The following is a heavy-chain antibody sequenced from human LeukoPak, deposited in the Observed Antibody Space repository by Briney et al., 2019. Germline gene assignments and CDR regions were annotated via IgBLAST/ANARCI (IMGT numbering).Heavy chain of an antibody. Sequence: ASVKVSCKASGYTFTSYDINWVRQATGQGLEWMGWMNPNSGNTGYAQKFQGRVTMTRNTSISTAYMELSSLRSEDTAVYYCARSAREDYGDYDWYYYYMDVWGKGTTVTVSS. D-gene: IGHD4-17*01. V-gene: IGHV1-8*01. CDR2: MNPNSGNT. CDR1: GYTFTSYD. J-gene: IGHJ6*03. CDR3: ARSAREDYGDYDWYYYYMDV.